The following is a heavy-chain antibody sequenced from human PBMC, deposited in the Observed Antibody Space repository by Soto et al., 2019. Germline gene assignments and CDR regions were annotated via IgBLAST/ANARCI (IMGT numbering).Heavy chain of an antibody. Sequence: QVQLQESGPELVKPSQTLSLTCTVSGGSISSGGYYWSWIRQHPGKGLEWIGYIYDSGSTYYNPSLKSRVTISLDTSKNQFSLKLSSVTAADTAVYYCARGRRFDYSIKYYYGMDVWGQGTTVTVSS. D-gene: IGHD4-4*01. J-gene: IGHJ6*02. CDR3: ARGRRFDYSIKYYYGMDV. CDR2: IYDSGST. V-gene: IGHV4-31*03. CDR1: GGSISSGGYY.